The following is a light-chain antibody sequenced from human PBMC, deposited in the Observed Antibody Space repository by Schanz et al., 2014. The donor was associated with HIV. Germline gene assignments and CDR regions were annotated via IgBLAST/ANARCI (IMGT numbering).Light chain of an antibody. CDR3: QQTYNTSIT. Sequence: DVHMTQSPSSLSASVGDNVTITCRASQNISTYLNWYQQRPGKAPKLLIYAALNLQSGVPSRFSGSGYGKVFTLIISSLQPEEGERGFCQQTYNTSITFRKGT. CDR1: QNISTY. J-gene: IGKJ5*01. CDR2: AAL. V-gene: IGKV1-39*01.